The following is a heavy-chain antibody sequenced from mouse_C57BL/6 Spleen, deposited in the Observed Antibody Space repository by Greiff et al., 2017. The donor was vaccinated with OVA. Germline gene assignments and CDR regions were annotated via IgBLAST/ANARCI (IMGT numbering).Heavy chain of an antibody. J-gene: IGHJ3*01. Sequence: QVQLQQPGAELVMPGASVKLSCKASGYTFTSYWMHWVKQRPGQGLEWIGEIDPSDSYTNYNQKFKGKSTLTVDKSSSTAYMQLSSLTSEDSAVYYCARDDYAIAYWGQGTLVTVSA. D-gene: IGHD2-4*01. CDR1: GYTFTSYW. CDR2: IDPSDSYT. CDR3: ARDDYAIAY. V-gene: IGHV1-69*01.